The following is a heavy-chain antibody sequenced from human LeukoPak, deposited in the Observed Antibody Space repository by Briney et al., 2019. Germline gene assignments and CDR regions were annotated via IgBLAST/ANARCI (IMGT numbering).Heavy chain of an antibody. J-gene: IGHJ6*03. CDR2: IITYNGNT. D-gene: IGHD4-17*01. V-gene: IGHV1-18*01. CDR1: GYTFTSYG. CDR3: AKTTVTSEEYFYYYMDV. Sequence: ASVKVSCKTSGYTFTSYGLSWVRQAPGQGLEWMGCIITYNGNTYYSQKLQGRVTMTTDTSTCTAYMELRSLRSDDTAVYYCAKTTVTSEEYFYYYMDVWGKGTTVTVSS.